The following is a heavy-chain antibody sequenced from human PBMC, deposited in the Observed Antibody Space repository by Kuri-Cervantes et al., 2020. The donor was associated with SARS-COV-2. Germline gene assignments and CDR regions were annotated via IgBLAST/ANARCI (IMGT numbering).Heavy chain of an antibody. J-gene: IGHJ6*02. CDR3: ARSAAPPALYYGMDV. CDR2: IYPGDSDT. V-gene: IGHV5-51*01. D-gene: IGHD2-15*01. CDR1: GYSFTSYW. Sequence: GESLKISCKGSGYSFTSYWTDWVRQMPGKGLEWMGIIYPGDSDTRYSPSFQGQVTISADKSISTAYLQWSSLKASDTAMYYCARSAAPPALYYGMDVWGQGTTVTVSS.